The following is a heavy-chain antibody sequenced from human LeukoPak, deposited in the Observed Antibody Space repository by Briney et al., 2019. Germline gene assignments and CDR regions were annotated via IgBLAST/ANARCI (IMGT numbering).Heavy chain of an antibody. V-gene: IGHV3-30*03. CDR3: ARDPEYSHPYGTFDY. D-gene: IGHD2/OR15-2a*01. J-gene: IGHJ4*02. CDR1: GFTFSSYG. Sequence: GGSLRLSCAASGFTFSSYGMYWVRQAPGKGLEWVAVISYDGSNKYYADSVKGRFTISRDNSKNTLYLQMNSLRAEDTALYYCARDPEYSHPYGTFDYWGQGTLVTVSS. CDR2: ISYDGSNK.